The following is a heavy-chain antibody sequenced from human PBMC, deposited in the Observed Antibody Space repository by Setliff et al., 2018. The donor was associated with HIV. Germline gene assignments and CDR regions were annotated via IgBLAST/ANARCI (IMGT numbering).Heavy chain of an antibody. CDR1: GDSISSITYS. J-gene: IGHJ3*02. D-gene: IGHD3-22*01. CDR3: AADTGFYFDSTGYSTAFDI. CDR2: IYTSGNA. V-gene: IGHV4-31*03. Sequence: SETLSLTCTVPGDSISSITYSWNWIRQLPGKGLEWIGHIYTSGNADYNPSLKSRLSISVDTSKKHFSLKLSSVTAADTAVYYCAADTGFYFDSTGYSTAFDIWGPGTMVTVS.